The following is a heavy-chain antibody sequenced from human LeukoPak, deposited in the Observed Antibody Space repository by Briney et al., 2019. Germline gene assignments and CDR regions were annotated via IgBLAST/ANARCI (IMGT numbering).Heavy chain of an antibody. J-gene: IGHJ4*02. CDR2: INAGNGNT. Sequence: ASVKVSCKASGYTFTSCAMHWVRQAPGQRLEWMGWINAGNGNTKYSQKFQGRVTITRDTSASTAYMELSSLRSEDTTVYYCARGPAGSHFDYWGQGTLVTVFS. D-gene: IGHD1-26*01. CDR3: ARGPAGSHFDY. CDR1: GYTFTSCA. V-gene: IGHV1-3*01.